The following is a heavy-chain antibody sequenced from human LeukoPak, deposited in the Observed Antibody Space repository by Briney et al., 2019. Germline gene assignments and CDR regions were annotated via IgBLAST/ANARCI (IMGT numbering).Heavy chain of an antibody. Sequence: SVKVSCKASGGTFSSYAISWVRQAPGQGLEWMGGIIPIFGTANYAQKFQGRVTITADESTSTAYMELSSLRSEDTAVYYCAKLGEFGVVRGRFDPWGQGTLVTVSS. D-gene: IGHD3-3*01. J-gene: IGHJ5*02. CDR1: GGTFSSYA. V-gene: IGHV1-69*01. CDR3: AKLGEFGVVRGRFDP. CDR2: IIPIFGTA.